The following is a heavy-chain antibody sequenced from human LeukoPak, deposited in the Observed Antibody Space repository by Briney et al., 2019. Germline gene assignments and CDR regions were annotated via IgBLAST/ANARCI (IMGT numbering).Heavy chain of an antibody. V-gene: IGHV4-30-4*01. Sequence: SQTLSLTCTVSGGSISSGDYYWSWIRQPPGKGLEWIGYIYYSGSTYYNPSLKSRVTISVDTSKNQFSLKPSSVTAADTAVYYCARLRRDCGGGSCYSASRFDPWGQGTLVTVSS. J-gene: IGHJ5*02. CDR1: GGSISSGDYY. CDR2: IYYSGST. D-gene: IGHD2-15*01. CDR3: ARLRRDCGGGSCYSASRFDP.